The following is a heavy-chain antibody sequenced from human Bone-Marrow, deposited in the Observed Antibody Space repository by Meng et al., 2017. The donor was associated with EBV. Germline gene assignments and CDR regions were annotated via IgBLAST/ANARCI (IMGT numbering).Heavy chain of an antibody. CDR1: GGSISRGPG. CDR2: IHKSGST. J-gene: IGHJ4*02. CDR3: ARTEFGIVPNTEEPLGY. Sequence: VQLQGPGPGLVKPSGTVSLTRAVSGGSISRGPGWSWVRQPPGKLLEWIGQIHKSGSTNYTPSLNSRVTISLDMSKNQFSLNLNSVTAADTALYYCARTEFGIVPNTEEPLGYWGQGALVTVSS. V-gene: IGHV4-4*02. D-gene: IGHD1-26*01.